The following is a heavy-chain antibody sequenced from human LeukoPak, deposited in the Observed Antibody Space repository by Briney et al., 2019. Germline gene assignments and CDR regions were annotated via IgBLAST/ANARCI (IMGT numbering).Heavy chain of an antibody. CDR2: INSDGSDT. J-gene: IGHJ4*02. D-gene: IGHD6-19*01. V-gene: IGHV3-74*01. CDR1: GFTVSSNY. Sequence: PGGSLRPSCAASGFTVSSNYMSWVRQAPGKGLVWVSRINSDGSDTSYADSVQGRFTISRDNAKNTLYLQMNSLRAEDTAVYYCASCVAVPGLPDYWGQGTLVTVSS. CDR3: ASCVAVPGLPDY.